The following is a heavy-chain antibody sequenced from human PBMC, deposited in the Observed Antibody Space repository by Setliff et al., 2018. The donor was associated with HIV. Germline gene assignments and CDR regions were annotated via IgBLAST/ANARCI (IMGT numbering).Heavy chain of an antibody. D-gene: IGHD3-22*01. V-gene: IGHV1-3*04. CDR2: INTANGNT. J-gene: IGHJ4*02. CDR3: ARDRTPKRGYTYREPDFDS. Sequence: ASVKVSCKASGYTFTSHTIHWVRQAPGQGLEWMGWINTANGNTKYSQKFQDGVTITRDTSASTGYMEVNSLRPEDTAVYYCARDRTPKRGYTYREPDFDSWGQGTLVTVSS. CDR1: GYTFTSHT.